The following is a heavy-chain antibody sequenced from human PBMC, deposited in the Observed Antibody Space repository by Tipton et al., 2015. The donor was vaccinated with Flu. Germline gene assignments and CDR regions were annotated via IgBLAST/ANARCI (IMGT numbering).Heavy chain of an antibody. Sequence: TLSLTCTVSGGSISSYYWSWIRQPPGKGLEWIGYIYYSGSTNYNPSLKSRVTISVDTSKNQFSLRLSSVTAADTAVYYCASSVDTAMVTGYWGQGTLVTVSS. V-gene: IGHV4-59*01. D-gene: IGHD5-18*01. CDR1: GGSISSYY. CDR3: ASSVDTAMVTGY. J-gene: IGHJ4*02. CDR2: IYYSGST.